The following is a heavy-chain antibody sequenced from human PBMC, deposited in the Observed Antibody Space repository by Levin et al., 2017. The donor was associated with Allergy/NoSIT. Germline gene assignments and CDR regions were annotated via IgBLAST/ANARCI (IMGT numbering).Heavy chain of an antibody. V-gene: IGHV1-18*01. CDR3: ARRQWFSSSSYSWDY. J-gene: IGHJ4*02. CDR1: GYMFTSYG. Sequence: ASVKVSCKASGYMFTSYGISWVRQAPGQGLEWMGWISPYNGNTNYAQKVQGRVTVTTDTSTSTAYMELRSLRSDDTAVYYCARRQWFSSSSYSWDYWGQGTLVTVSS. CDR2: ISPYNGNT. D-gene: IGHD6-6*01.